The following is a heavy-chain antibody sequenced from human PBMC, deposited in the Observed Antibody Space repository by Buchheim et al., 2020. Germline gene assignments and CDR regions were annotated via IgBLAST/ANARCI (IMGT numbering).Heavy chain of an antibody. V-gene: IGHV1-46*01. CDR1: GYTFTSYY. D-gene: IGHD3-16*02. CDR2: INPSGGST. J-gene: IGHJ4*02. CDR3: ARAVVRITFGGVIVTLYYFDY. Sequence: QVQLVQSGAEVKKPGASVKVSCKASGYTFTSYYMHWVRQAPGQGLEWMGIINPSGGSTSYAQKFPGRVTMTRDTYTSTVYMELSSLRSEDTAVYYCARAVVRITFGGVIVTLYYFDYWGQGTL.